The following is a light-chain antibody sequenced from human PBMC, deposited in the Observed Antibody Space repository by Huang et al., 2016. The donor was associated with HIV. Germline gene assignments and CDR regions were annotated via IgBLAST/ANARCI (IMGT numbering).Light chain of an antibody. J-gene: IGKJ1*01. CDR3: QQLNSYPPT. CDR1: QGISSY. CDR2: AAS. V-gene: IGKV1-9*01. Sequence: IQLTQSPSSLSASVGDRVPITCRTSQGISSYLAWYQQKPGKAPKLRIYAASTLQSGVPSRFSGSGSGTEFTLTISSLQPEDFATYHCQQLNSYPPTCGQGTKVEIK.